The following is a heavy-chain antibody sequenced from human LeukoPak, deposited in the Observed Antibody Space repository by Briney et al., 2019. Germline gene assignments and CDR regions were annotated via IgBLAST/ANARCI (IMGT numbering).Heavy chain of an antibody. D-gene: IGHD4-17*01. CDR3: ASAYGDYPYYFDY. CDR2: IIPIFGTA. J-gene: IGHJ4*02. Sequence: GASVKVSCKASGGTFSSYAISWVRQAPGQGLEWMGGIIPIFGTANYAQKFQGRVTITADKSTSTAYMELSSLRSEDTAVYYCASAYGDYPYYFDYWGQGTLVTVSS. CDR1: GGTFSSYA. V-gene: IGHV1-69*06.